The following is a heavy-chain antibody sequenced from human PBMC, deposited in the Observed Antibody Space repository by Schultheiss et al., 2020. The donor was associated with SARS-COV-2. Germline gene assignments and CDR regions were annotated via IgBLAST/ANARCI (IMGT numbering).Heavy chain of an antibody. CDR2: ISSSSSYI. CDR3: ARVAAATNGMDV. CDR1: GFTFDDYG. J-gene: IGHJ6*02. V-gene: IGHV3-21*01. Sequence: GGSLRLSCAASGFTFDDYGMSWVRQAPGKGLEWVSSISSSSSYIYYADSVKGRFTISRDNAKNSLYLQMNSLRAEDTAVYYCARVAAATNGMDVWGQGTTVTVSS. D-gene: IGHD2-15*01.